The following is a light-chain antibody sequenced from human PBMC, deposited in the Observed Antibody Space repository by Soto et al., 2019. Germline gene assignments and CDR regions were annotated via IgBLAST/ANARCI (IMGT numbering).Light chain of an antibody. V-gene: IGLV1-40*01. J-gene: IGLJ2*01. CDR1: SSNIVAGYD. CDR3: QSYDSSLSVV. Sequence: QSVLTQPPSVSGAPGQRVTISCTGSSSNIVAGYDVHWYQQLPGTAPKLLIHGNSNRPSGVPDRFSGSKSGTSAALAITGLQAEDEADYYCQSYDSSLSVVFGGGTKLTVL. CDR2: GNS.